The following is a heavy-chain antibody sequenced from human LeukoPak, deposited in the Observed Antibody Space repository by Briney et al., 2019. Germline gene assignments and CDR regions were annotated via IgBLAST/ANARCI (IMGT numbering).Heavy chain of an antibody. V-gene: IGHV1-3*01. CDR2: INAGNGNT. CDR1: GYTFSSYA. J-gene: IGHJ4*02. D-gene: IGHD3-3*01. CDR3: AREHDSWSGYSFDF. Sequence: ASVKVSCKASGYTFSSYAMQWVRQAPGQRLEWMGWINAGNGNTKYSQNFQGRVTITRDTSASTAYMELSSLRSEDTAVYYCAREHDSWSGYSFDFWGQGNLVTVSS.